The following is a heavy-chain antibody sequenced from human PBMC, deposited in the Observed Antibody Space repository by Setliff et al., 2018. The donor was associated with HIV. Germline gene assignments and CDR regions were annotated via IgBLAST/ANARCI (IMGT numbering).Heavy chain of an antibody. D-gene: IGHD2-15*01. V-gene: IGHV1-8*02. CDR3: ARGLGSGPEGADYMDV. Sequence: ASVKVSCKASGGTYSSYAISWVRQAPGQGLEWMGWINPNSGDTSYAQKFQGRVTMTRDTSTSTVYMELSSLRSDDTAVYYCARGLGSGPEGADYMDVWGTGTTVTVSS. CDR1: GGTYSSYA. J-gene: IGHJ6*03. CDR2: INPNSGDT.